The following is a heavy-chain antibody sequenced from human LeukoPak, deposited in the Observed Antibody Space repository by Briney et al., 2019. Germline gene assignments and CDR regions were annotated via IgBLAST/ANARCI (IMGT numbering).Heavy chain of an antibody. D-gene: IGHD3-22*01. CDR1: GYTFTGYY. CDR3: AREIRDSSGANWFDP. V-gene: IGHV1-2*02. J-gene: IGHJ5*02. Sequence: HRASVKVSCKASGYTFTGYYMHWVRQAPGQGLEWMGWINPNSGGTNYAQKFQGRVTMTRDTSISTAYMELSRLRSDDTAVYYCAREIRDSSGANWFDPWGQGTLVTVSS. CDR2: INPNSGGT.